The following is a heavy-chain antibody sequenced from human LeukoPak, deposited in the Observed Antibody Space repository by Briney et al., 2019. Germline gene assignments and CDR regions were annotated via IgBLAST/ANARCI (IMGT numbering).Heavy chain of an antibody. CDR2: IRFDGSNK. CDR1: GFTFSSFG. V-gene: IGHV3-30*02. D-gene: IGHD3-22*01. Sequence: PGGSLRLSCGASGFTFSSFGMHWVRQAPGKGLEWVAFIRFDGSNKYYADSVKGRFTISRDNSKNTLYLQMNSLRSDDTAVYYCARAVLEWDSSGYYLYYFDYWGQGTLVTVSS. CDR3: ARAVLEWDSSGYYLYYFDY. J-gene: IGHJ4*02.